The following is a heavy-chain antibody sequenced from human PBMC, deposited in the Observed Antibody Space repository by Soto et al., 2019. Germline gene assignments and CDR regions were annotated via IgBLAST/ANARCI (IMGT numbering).Heavy chain of an antibody. CDR2: IAPIINIP. D-gene: IGHD2-15*01. J-gene: IGHJ4*02. CDR3: ARAMCFGGSCYLEV. CDR1: GGTFSTYT. Sequence: QVQLVQSGAEVKKPGSSVKVSCKASGGTFSTYTISWVRQAPGQGLEWMGRIAPIINIPDYSQKFQGRVTSTADKSTTTAYMELSSLRSEDTAVYYCARAMCFGGSCYLEVWGQGTLVTVSS. V-gene: IGHV1-69*02.